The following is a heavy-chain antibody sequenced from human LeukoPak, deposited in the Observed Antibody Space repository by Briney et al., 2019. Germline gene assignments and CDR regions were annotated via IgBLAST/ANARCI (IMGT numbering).Heavy chain of an antibody. Sequence: GGSLRLSCAASGFTFSSYAMSWVRQAPGKGLEWVSTISGSGGSTYYADSVKGRFTNSRDNSKNTLYLQMNSLRAEDTAVYYCAKGTSYSSGWYRDAFDIWGQGTMVTVSS. CDR2: ISGSGGST. CDR3: AKGTSYSSGWYRDAFDI. J-gene: IGHJ3*02. V-gene: IGHV3-23*01. D-gene: IGHD6-19*01. CDR1: GFTFSSYA.